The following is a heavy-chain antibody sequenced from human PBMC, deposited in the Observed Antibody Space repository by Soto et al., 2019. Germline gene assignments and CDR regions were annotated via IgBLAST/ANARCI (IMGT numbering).Heavy chain of an antibody. CDR1: GYSFTSYW. V-gene: IGHV5-10-1*01. Sequence: PGESLKISCKASGYSFTSYWITWVRQMPGKGLEWMGRIDPSDSYINYSPSFQGHVTISADKSIGTAYLQWSSLKASDTAMYYCARQGGIALMINGMAVWGQGTTVAASS. D-gene: IGHD2-8*01. CDR3: ARQGGIALMINGMAV. J-gene: IGHJ6*02. CDR2: IDPSDSYI.